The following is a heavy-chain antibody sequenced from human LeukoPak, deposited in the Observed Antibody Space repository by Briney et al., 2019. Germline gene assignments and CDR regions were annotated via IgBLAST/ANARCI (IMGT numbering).Heavy chain of an antibody. CDR3: ARDDYYGSGSYGVLGFDY. Sequence: GGSLRLSCAASGFTFSSYAMHWVRQAPGKGLEWVAVISYDGSNKYYADSVKGRFTISRDNSKNTLYLQMNSLRAEDTAVYYCARDDYYGSGSYGVLGFDYWGQGTLVTVSS. CDR1: GFTFSSYA. CDR2: ISYDGSNK. V-gene: IGHV3-30-3*01. J-gene: IGHJ4*02. D-gene: IGHD3-10*01.